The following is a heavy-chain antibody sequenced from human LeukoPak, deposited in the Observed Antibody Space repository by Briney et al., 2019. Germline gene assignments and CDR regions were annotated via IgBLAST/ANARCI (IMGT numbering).Heavy chain of an antibody. Sequence: LSGGSLRLSCAASGFTFSSYSMNWVRQAPGKGLEWVSAISGSGGSTYYADSVKGRFTISRDNSKNTLYLQMNSLRAEDTAVYYCAKDRAHTLYCSSTSCYTGSHDYWGQGTLVTVSS. D-gene: IGHD2-2*02. CDR2: ISGSGGST. CDR1: GFTFSSYS. V-gene: IGHV3-23*01. CDR3: AKDRAHTLYCSSTSCYTGSHDY. J-gene: IGHJ4*02.